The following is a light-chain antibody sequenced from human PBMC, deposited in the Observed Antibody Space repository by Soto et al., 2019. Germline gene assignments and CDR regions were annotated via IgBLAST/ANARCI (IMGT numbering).Light chain of an antibody. CDR2: DAS. CDR3: QQYENFPVT. Sequence: DIQMTQSPASLSASVGYRFTITCQASHDIRKYLNWYQQKPGKAPKLLIYDASNLETGVPSRFTGSGSGTDFTFTISSLQPEDIATYYCQQYENFPVTFGQGTRLEIK. CDR1: HDIRKY. J-gene: IGKJ5*01. V-gene: IGKV1-33*01.